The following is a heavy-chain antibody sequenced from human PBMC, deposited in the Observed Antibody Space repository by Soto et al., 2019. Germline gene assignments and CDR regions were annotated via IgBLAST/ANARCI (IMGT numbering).Heavy chain of an antibody. Sequence: GGSLRLSCAASEFTFTRHAMHWVRQAPGKGLEWVAVISHDGRIKYYADSVKGRFTISRDNSMNTLDLQMNSLRAEDTAIYFCARVSGHVYATLHGPFDYWGQGTTVTVSS. D-gene: IGHD2-8*01. CDR3: ARVSGHVYATLHGPFDY. CDR1: EFTFTRHA. V-gene: IGHV3-30*04. J-gene: IGHJ4*03. CDR2: ISHDGRIK.